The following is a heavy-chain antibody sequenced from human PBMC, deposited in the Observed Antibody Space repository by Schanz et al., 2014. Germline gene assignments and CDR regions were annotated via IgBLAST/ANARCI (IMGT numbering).Heavy chain of an antibody. D-gene: IGHD3-10*01. CDR1: GYMYTSHF. J-gene: IGHJ4*02. CDR3: ARDSRPYGSGSYYTSDY. Sequence: QVQVVQSGAEVEKPGASVTVSCKASGYMYTSHFLHWVRQAPGQGLEWMGRISPNSGTTIYAQTFKGRVTMTRDASISTAYMDLSRLRSDDTAVYYCARDSRPYGSGSYYTSDYWGQGTLVTVSS. V-gene: IGHV1-2*06. CDR2: ISPNSGTT.